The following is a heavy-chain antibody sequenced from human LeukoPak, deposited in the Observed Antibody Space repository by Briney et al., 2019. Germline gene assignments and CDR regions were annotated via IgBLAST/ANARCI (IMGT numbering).Heavy chain of an antibody. CDR1: GGSISSRSYY. CDR2: IYYSGST. J-gene: IGHJ4*02. D-gene: IGHD3-22*01. Sequence: SDTLSLTCTVSGGSISSRSYYWGWIRQPPGKGLEWIGSIYYSGSTYYNPSLKSRVTISVDTSKNQFSLKLSSVTAADTAVYYCARLYDSSGYYFAAHFDYWGQGTLVTVSS. CDR3: ARLYDSSGYYFAAHFDY. V-gene: IGHV4-39*01.